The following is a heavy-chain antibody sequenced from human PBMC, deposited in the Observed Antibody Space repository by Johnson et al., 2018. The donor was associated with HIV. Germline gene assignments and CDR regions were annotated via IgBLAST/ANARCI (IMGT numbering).Heavy chain of an antibody. CDR2: IKYDGGGK. J-gene: IGHJ3*02. CDR3: ARSNAFDI. Sequence: VQLVESGGGLVQPGGSLRLSCPASGFIFSGYWINWVRQAPGKGLEWVAGIKYDGGGKFCVDSVKGRFTISRDNAKDSLFLQMNSLRAEDTAVYYCARSNAFDIWGQGTMVTVSS. CDR1: GFIFSGYW. V-gene: IGHV3-7*01.